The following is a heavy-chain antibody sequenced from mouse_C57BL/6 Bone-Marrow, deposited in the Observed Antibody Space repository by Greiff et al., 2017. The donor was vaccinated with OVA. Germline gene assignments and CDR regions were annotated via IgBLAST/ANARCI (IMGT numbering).Heavy chain of an antibody. D-gene: IGHD2-4*01. CDR3: TRDDYDWTWFAY. V-gene: IGHV1-5*01. CDR1: GYTFTSYW. CDR2: LYPGNSDT. Sequence: VQLQQSGTVLARPGASVKMSCKTSGYTFTSYWMHWVKQRPGQGLEWIGALYPGNSDTSYNQKFKGKAKLTAVTSASTAYMELSSLTNEDSAVYYCTRDDYDWTWFAYWGQGTLVTVSA. J-gene: IGHJ3*01.